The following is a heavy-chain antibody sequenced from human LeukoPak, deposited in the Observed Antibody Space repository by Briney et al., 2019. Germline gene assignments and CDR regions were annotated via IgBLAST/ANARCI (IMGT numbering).Heavy chain of an antibody. CDR3: ARQGYAYSSSYFYYVMDV. J-gene: IGHJ6*02. D-gene: IGHD6-6*01. Sequence: GESLKIPCKGSGYSFTNYWIGWVRQMPGKGLEWMGIIYPGDSEPRYSPSFQGQVTISADKSISTAYLQWSSLRASDTAMYYCARQGYAYSSSYFYYVMDVWGQGTTVTVSS. CDR2: IYPGDSEP. V-gene: IGHV5-51*01. CDR1: GYSFTNYW.